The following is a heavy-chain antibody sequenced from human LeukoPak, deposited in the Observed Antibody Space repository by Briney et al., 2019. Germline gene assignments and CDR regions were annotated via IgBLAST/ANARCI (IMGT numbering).Heavy chain of an antibody. CDR3: AKDLGGTFTVAREGAFEI. D-gene: IGHD6-19*01. J-gene: IGHJ3*02. CDR2: IWYDGINQ. CDR1: GFTFSSYG. Sequence: GRSLRLSCAASGFTFSSYGMHWVRQAPGKGLEWVAFIWYDGINQYYADSVKGRFTISRDNSKNTLYLQMNSLRAEDTAVYYCAKDLGGTFTVAREGAFEIWGQGTTVIVSS. V-gene: IGHV3-33*06.